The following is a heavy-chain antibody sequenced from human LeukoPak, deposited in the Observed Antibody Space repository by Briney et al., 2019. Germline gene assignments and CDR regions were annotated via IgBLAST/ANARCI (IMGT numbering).Heavy chain of an antibody. J-gene: IGHJ5*02. D-gene: IGHD6-19*01. CDR3: AKDKSSGWRGSWFDP. CDR2: ISWNSGST. V-gene: IGHV3-9*03. CDR1: GSTFDDYA. Sequence: GRSLRLSCAASGSTFDDYAMHWVRQAPGRGLEWVSGISWNSGSTGYADSVKGRFTISRDNAKNSLYLQMNSLRAEDMALYYCAKDKSSGWRGSWFDPWGQGTLVTVSS.